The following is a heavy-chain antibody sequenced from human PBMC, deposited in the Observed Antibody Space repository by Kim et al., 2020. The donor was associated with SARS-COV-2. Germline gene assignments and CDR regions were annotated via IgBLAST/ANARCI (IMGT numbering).Heavy chain of an antibody. J-gene: IGHJ4*01. CDR3: ARGRSGWLQELVDF. V-gene: IGHV1-46*01. Sequence: ASVKVSCKTSGYIFINFYMHWLRQAPGQGLEWMGMVSPSGGATNYAQKFQGRVTMTRDTTTSTGQMELSSLRSDDTAVYYCARGRSGWLQELVDFWGPGTLVTVSS. CDR2: VSPSGGAT. CDR1: GYIFINFY. D-gene: IGHD3-3*01.